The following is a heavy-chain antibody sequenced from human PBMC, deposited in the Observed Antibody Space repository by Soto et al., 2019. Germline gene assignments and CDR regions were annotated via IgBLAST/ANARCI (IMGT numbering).Heavy chain of an antibody. CDR1: GYTFTSYA. Sequence: ASVKGSCKASGYTFTSYAMHWVRQAPGQRLEWMGWINAGNGNTKYSQKFQGRVTITRDTSASTAYMELSSLRSEDTAVYYCASEIVVVVAATEANDYWGQGTLVTVSS. J-gene: IGHJ4*02. D-gene: IGHD2-15*01. V-gene: IGHV1-3*01. CDR3: ASEIVVVVAATEANDY. CDR2: INAGNGNT.